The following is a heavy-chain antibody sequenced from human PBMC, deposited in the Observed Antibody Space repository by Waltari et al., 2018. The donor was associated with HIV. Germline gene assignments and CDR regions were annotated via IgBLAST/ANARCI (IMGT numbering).Heavy chain of an antibody. D-gene: IGHD3-10*01. CDR1: GYTFTAYY. V-gene: IGHV1-69-2*01. CDR3: SSDIGT. J-gene: IGHJ4*02. Sequence: EVLLDQSGSEVVKPGASVEIPCQVSGYTFTAYYMHWIKQSPGKRLEWVGLIDPQNGERRYGEKFQHGVVITADPSKNTISLRLTRVTSDDTAIYYCSSDIGTWGQGTQVSVSS. CDR2: IDPQNGER.